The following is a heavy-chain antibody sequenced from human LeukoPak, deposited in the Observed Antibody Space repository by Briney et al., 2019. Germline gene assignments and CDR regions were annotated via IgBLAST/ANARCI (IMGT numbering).Heavy chain of an antibody. Sequence: PSETLSLTCTVSGGSISSYYWSWIQQPPGKGLEWIGYIYYSGSTNYNPSLKSRVTISVDTSKNQFSLKLSSVTAADTAVYYCARDSSVRWFGELFGFDPWGQGTLVTVSS. CDR3: ARDSSVRWFGELFGFDP. D-gene: IGHD3-10*01. CDR1: GGSISSYY. V-gene: IGHV4-59*01. J-gene: IGHJ5*02. CDR2: IYYSGST.